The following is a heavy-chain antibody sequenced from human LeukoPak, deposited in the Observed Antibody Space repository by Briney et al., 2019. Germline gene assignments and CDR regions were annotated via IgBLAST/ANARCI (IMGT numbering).Heavy chain of an antibody. CDR2: INHSGST. V-gene: IGHV4-34*01. CDR1: GGSFSGYY. CDR3: ARQTKLWFGDPDPDFFNI. J-gene: IGHJ3*02. D-gene: IGHD3-10*01. Sequence: SETLSLTCAVYGGSFSGYYWSWIRQPPGKGLEWIGEINHSGSTNYNPSLESRVTMSVDTSKNYFSLKLTSVTGADTAVYYCARQTKLWFGDPDPDFFNIWGQGTMVTVSS.